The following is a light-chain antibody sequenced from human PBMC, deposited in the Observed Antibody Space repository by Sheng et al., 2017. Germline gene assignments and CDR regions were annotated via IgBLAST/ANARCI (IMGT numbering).Light chain of an antibody. CDR3: QSADSSGTRV. CDR2: KDS. V-gene: IGLV3-25*03. CDR1: HCQSN. J-gene: IGLJ3*02. Sequence: SYELTQPPSVSVSPGHDGQDHLSLEMHCQSNMLIGTSRSPGQAPVLVIYKDSERPSGIPERFSGSSSGTTVTLTISGVQAEDEADYYCQSADSSGTRVFGGGTKLTV.